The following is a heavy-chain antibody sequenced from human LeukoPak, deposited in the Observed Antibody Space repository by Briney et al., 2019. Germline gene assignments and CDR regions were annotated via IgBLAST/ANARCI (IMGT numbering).Heavy chain of an antibody. V-gene: IGHV3-43*01. CDR3: GKGPRRCTGCDGFDI. J-gene: IGHJ3*02. CDR2: ISWDDNTE. Sequence: PGGSLRLSCAASGFTFDDYSMHWVRQVPGKGLEWVSIISWDDNTEYYADSVKGRFTISRGNSKTSLYLQMNSLRTEDTALYYCGKGPRRCTGCDGFDILGQGTMVTVSS. D-gene: IGHD1-14*01. CDR1: GFTFDDYS.